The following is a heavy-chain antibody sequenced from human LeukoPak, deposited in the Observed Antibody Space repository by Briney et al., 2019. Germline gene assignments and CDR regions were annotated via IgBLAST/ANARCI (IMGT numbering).Heavy chain of an antibody. V-gene: IGHV3-7*01. CDR3: ARVSSGYYQYYFDY. CDR2: IKQDGSEK. D-gene: IGHD3-22*01. J-gene: IGHJ4*02. Sequence: GGALRLSCAASGFTFSSSWMSWVRQAPGKGLEWVANIKQDGSEKYYVDSVKGRFTISRDNAKNSLYLQMNSLRAEDTAVYYCARVSSGYYQYYFDYRGQGTLVTVSS. CDR1: GFTFSSSW.